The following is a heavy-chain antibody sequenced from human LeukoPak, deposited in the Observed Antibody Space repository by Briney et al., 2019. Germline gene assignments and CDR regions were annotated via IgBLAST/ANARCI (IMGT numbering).Heavy chain of an antibody. CDR3: ARDRSGWYYFDY. CDR2: ISSSGSTI. Sequence: GGSLRLSCAASGFTFSSFAMNWVRQAPGKGPEWVSYISSSGSTIYYADFVKGRFTISRDNAKNSLFLQMNSLRAEDTAIYYCARDRSGWYYFDYWGQGSLVTVSS. J-gene: IGHJ4*02. V-gene: IGHV3-48*03. D-gene: IGHD6-19*01. CDR1: GFTFSSFA.